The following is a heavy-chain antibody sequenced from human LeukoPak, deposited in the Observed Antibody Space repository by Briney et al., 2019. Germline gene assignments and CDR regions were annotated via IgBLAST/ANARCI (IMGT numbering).Heavy chain of an antibody. J-gene: IGHJ4*02. CDR1: GFTFSSYA. CDR3: ARSIVAAGYTLDY. V-gene: IGHV3-23*01. Sequence: RPGGSLRLSCAASGFTFSSYAMSWVRQAPWKGLEWVSGISNNGGSTYYADSVKGRFTISRVNSKNTLYLQMNSLRAEDTAVYYCARSIVAAGYTLDYWGQGTLVTVSS. CDR2: ISNNGGST. D-gene: IGHD6-13*01.